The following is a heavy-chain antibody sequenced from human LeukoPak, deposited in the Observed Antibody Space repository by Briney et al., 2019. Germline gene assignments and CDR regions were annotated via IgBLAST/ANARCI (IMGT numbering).Heavy chain of an antibody. CDR1: GFTLQKYY. CDR3: TGDWDHYGFDS. CDR2: INDIETDR. J-gene: IGHJ5*01. Sequence: GSLRLPCAAPGFTLQKYYMHWVRQAPGKGLVWVSRINDIETDRIYADSVKGRFTISRDNAKNTLYLQMNSLRAEDTAMYYCTGDWDHYGFDSWGQGTLVTVSS. V-gene: IGHV3-74*01. D-gene: IGHD3-16*01.